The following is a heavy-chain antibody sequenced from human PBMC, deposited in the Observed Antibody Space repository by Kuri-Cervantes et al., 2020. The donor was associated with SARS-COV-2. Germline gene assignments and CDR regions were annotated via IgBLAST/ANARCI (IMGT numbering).Heavy chain of an antibody. V-gene: IGHV3-23*01. Sequence: GGSLRLSCAASGFTFSSYAMSWVRQAPGKGLEWVSAISGSGGSTYYADSVKGRFTISRDNSKNTLYLQMNSPRAEDTAVYYCAKDRAIVVVPAAMGIGYWGQGTLVTVSS. CDR2: ISGSGGST. D-gene: IGHD2-2*01. CDR1: GFTFSSYA. CDR3: AKDRAIVVVPAAMGIGY. J-gene: IGHJ4*02.